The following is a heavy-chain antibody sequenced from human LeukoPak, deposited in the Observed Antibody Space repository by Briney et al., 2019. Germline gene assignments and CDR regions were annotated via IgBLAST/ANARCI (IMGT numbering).Heavy chain of an antibody. V-gene: IGHV3-15*01. CDR1: GFTFSNAW. D-gene: IGHD1-14*01. Sequence: GGSLRLSCAASGFTFSNAWMSWVRQAPGKGLEWVGRIKSKTDGGTIDYAAPVKGRFIISRDDSKHTLYLQMNSLKIEDTAVYYCITDIRQSPFDYWGQGTLVTASS. CDR3: ITDIRQSPFDY. CDR2: IKSKTDGGTI. J-gene: IGHJ4*02.